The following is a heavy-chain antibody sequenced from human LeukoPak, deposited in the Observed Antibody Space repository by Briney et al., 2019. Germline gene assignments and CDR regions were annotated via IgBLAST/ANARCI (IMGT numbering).Heavy chain of an antibody. J-gene: IGHJ4*02. CDR3: ARDMVEATTRGIDY. D-gene: IGHD5-12*01. CDR1: GFTFSSYP. CDR2: MSYDGSNK. Sequence: SGGSLRLSCAASGFTFSSYPMYWVRQAPGKGLEWVAVMSYDGSNKYYADSVKGRFTISRDDAKNSLYLQMNTLRAEDTGVYYCARDMVEATTRGIDYWGQGTLVTVSS. V-gene: IGHV3-30-3*01.